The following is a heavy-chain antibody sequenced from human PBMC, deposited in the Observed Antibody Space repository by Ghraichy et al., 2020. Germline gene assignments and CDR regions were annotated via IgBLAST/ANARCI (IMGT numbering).Heavy chain of an antibody. CDR2: INHSGST. CDR3: ARGRPLLYYDYVWGSHARYYFDY. CDR1: GGSFSGYY. D-gene: IGHD3-16*01. J-gene: IGHJ4*02. Sequence: SQTLSLTCAVYGGSFSGYYWSWIRQPPGKGLEWIGEINHSGSTNYNPSLKSRVTISVDTSKNQFSLKLSSVTAADTAVYYCARGRPLLYYDYVWGSHARYYFDYWGQGTLVTVSS. V-gene: IGHV4-34*01.